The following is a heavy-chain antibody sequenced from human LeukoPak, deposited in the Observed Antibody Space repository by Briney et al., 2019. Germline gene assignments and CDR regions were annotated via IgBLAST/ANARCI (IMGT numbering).Heavy chain of an antibody. Sequence: HPGGSPRLSCAASGFTSSSYWMYWVRQAPGRGLVWVSRINGDGSNTNYADSVKGRFTISRDNAKNTVFLQMNSLVVEDTAVYYCARGPNSNWSGLDFWGQGTLLTVSS. CDR2: INGDGSNT. V-gene: IGHV3-74*01. D-gene: IGHD6-6*01. CDR3: ARGPNSNWSGLDF. J-gene: IGHJ4*02. CDR1: GFTSSSYW.